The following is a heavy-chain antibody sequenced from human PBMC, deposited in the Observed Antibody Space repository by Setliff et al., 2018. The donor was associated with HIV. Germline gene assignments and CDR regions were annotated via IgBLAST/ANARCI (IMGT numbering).Heavy chain of an antibody. CDR1: GGSISSSSYY. CDR2: IYYSGST. Sequence: ASETLSLTCTVSGGSISSSSYYWGWIRQPPGKGLEWIGSIYYSGSTYYNPSLKSRVTISVDTSKNQSSLKLSSVTAADTAVYYCARKGSIAARRYDYWGQGTLVTVSS. CDR3: ARKGSIAARRYDY. J-gene: IGHJ4*02. V-gene: IGHV4-39*01. D-gene: IGHD6-6*01.